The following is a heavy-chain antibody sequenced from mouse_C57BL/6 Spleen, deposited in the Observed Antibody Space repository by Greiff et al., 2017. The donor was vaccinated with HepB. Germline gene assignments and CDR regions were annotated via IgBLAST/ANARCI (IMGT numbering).Heavy chain of an antibody. CDR3: ARSLTYWYVDV. CDR2: IRNKANGYTT. Sequence: EVKLEESGGGLVQPGGSLSLSCAASGFTFTDYYMSWVRQPPGKALEWLGFIRNKANGYTTEYSASVKGRFPISRDNSQSILYRQMNALRAEDSATYYCARSLTYWYVDVWGTGTTVTVSS. D-gene: IGHD4-1*01. J-gene: IGHJ1*03. V-gene: IGHV7-3*01. CDR1: GFTFTDYY.